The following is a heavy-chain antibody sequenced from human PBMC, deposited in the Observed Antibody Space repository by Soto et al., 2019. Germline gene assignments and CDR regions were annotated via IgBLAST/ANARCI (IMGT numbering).Heavy chain of an antibody. CDR3: ARFDISGWYFEY. J-gene: IGHJ4*02. CDR1: GGSFSGYY. D-gene: IGHD6-19*01. V-gene: IGHV4-34*01. Sequence: QVRLPQWGAGLLKPSETLSLTCAVYGGSFSGYYWSWIRQPPGKGLQWIGKINHIGSTNYNPSLKSRVTISVDTAKYQFSLELSSVTAADAGVYYCARFDISGWYFEYWGQGNMVIVSS. CDR2: INHIGST.